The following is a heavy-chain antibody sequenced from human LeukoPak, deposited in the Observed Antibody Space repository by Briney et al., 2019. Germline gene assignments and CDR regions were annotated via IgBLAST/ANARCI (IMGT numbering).Heavy chain of an antibody. V-gene: IGHV1-8*01. D-gene: IGHD4-17*01. J-gene: IGHJ6*02. CDR1: GYTFTSYV. CDR3: ARGFRLRLWSDYGEYYYYYGMDV. Sequence: ASVKVSCKASGYTFTSYVINWVRQATGQGVEWMGWMNPNSGNTGYAQKFQGRVTMTRNTSISTAYMELSSLRSEDTAVYYCARGFRLRLWSDYGEYYYYYGMDVWGQGTTVTVSS. CDR2: MNPNSGNT.